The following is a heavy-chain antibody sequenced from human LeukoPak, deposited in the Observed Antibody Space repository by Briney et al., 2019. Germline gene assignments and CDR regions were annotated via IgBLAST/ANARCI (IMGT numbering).Heavy chain of an antibody. V-gene: IGHV4-59*08. CDR2: IYYSGGT. J-gene: IGHJ4*02. D-gene: IGHD6-6*01. CDR3: ARLWDSSSSLDY. CDR1: GGSISSYY. Sequence: PSETLSLTSTVPGGSISSYYWTWIRQPPGKGLGLEWIGYIYYSGGTNYNPSLKSRVTISIDTSKNQVSLKLSSVTAADTAVYYCARLWDSSSSLDYWGQGTLVTVSS.